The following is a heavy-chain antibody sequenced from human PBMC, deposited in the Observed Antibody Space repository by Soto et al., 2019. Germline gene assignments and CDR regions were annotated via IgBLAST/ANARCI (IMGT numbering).Heavy chain of an antibody. D-gene: IGHD3-10*01. J-gene: IGHJ4*02. CDR1: GYTFTTYG. V-gene: IGHV1-18*01. CDR2: INVYTGNT. CDR3: ARFYGSGNFPYDY. Sequence: QVQLVQSGAAIKKPGASVEVSCKASGYTFTTYGITWVRQAPGQGLEWMGWINVYTGNTDYAQKVQGRVTMTTDTSTSTAYMELRSLRSDDTAVYYCARFYGSGNFPYDYWGQGTLVTVSS.